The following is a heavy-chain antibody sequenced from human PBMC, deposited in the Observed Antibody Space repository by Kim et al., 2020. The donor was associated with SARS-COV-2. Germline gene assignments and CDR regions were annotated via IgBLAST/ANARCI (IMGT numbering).Heavy chain of an antibody. CDR3: ARSYSSGAQEGPRLFDY. J-gene: IGHJ4*02. CDR1: GYTFTSYD. CDR2: MNPNSGNT. V-gene: IGHV1-8*01. Sequence: ASVKVSCKASGYTFTSYDINWVRQATGQGLEWMGWMNPNSGNTGYAQKFQGRVTMTRNTSISTAYMELSSLRSEDTAVYYCARSYSSGAQEGPRLFDYWGQGTLVTVSS. D-gene: IGHD6-19*01.